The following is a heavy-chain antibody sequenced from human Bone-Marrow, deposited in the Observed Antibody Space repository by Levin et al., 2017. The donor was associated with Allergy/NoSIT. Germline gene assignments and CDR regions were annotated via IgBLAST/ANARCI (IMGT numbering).Heavy chain of an antibody. CDR3: ASLCSGGSCRDRGIVWFDP. CDR2: ISAYNGNT. V-gene: IGHV1-18*01. J-gene: IGHJ5*02. D-gene: IGHD2-15*01. CDR1: GYTFTSYG. Sequence: ASVKVSCKASGYTFTSYGISWVRQAPGQGLEWMGWISAYNGNTNYAQKLQGRVTMTTDTSTSTAYMELRSLRSDDTAVYYCASLCSGGSCRDRGIVWFDPWGQGTLVTVSS.